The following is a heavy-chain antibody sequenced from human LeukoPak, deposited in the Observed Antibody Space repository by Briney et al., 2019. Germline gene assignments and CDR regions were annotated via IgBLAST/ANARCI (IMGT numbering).Heavy chain of an antibody. CDR3: ARAVTTIDHFGLDV. CDR2: INIDGSST. D-gene: IGHD4-11*01. J-gene: IGHJ6*02. Sequence: GGSLRLSCAGSGFTFSDNWMHWVRQAPGKGLVWVSRINIDGSSTNYADSVKGRFTISRDNAKNTLYLQMNSLRAEDTAVYYCARAVTTIDHFGLDVWGQGTTVTVSS. CDR1: GFTFSDNW. V-gene: IGHV3-74*01.